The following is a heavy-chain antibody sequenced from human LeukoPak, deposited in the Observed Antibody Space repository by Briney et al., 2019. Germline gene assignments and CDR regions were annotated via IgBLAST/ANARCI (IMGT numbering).Heavy chain of an antibody. Sequence: SVKVSCKASGGTFSSYAISWVRQAPGQGLEWMGGIIPIFGTANYAQKFQGRVTITTDESTSTAYMELSSLRSEDTAVYYCARGQLELRRGYFDYWGQGTLVTVSS. D-gene: IGHD1-7*01. CDR3: ARGQLELRRGYFDY. J-gene: IGHJ4*02. CDR2: IIPIFGTA. CDR1: GGTFSSYA. V-gene: IGHV1-69*05.